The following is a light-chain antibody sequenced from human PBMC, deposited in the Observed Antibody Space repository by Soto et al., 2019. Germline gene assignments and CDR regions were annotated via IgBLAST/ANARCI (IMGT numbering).Light chain of an antibody. V-gene: IGKV1-33*01. CDR2: DAS. J-gene: IGKJ5*01. Sequence: DIQMTQSPSSLSASVVDRVTITCQASQNINNYLNWYQQKPGRAPKLLIYDASNLEAGAPSRFRGSGSGTDFTFTISRLQPEDIATYYCQQYENLPTFGQGTRLEIK. CDR1: QNINNY. CDR3: QQYENLPT.